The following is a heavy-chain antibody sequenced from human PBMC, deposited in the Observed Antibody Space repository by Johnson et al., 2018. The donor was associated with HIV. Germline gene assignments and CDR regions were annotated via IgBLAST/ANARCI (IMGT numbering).Heavy chain of an antibody. V-gene: IGHV3-30*14. CDR3: ARGRLLDAFDI. Sequence: QVQLVESGGGVVQPGRSLRLSCEASGFTFSSYAVHWVRQAPGKGLEWVALISYGGKNKYYADSVKGRFTISRDNSKKTLYLQMNNLRVEDTAMFFCARGRLLDAFDIWGQGTMVTVSS. J-gene: IGHJ3*02. D-gene: IGHD2-15*01. CDR1: GFTFSSYA. CDR2: ISYGGKNK.